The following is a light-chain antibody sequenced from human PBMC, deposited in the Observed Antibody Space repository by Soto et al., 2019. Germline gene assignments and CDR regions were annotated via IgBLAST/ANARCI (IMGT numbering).Light chain of an antibody. CDR1: QSVSYW. V-gene: IGKV1-5*01. CDR2: YAS. Sequence: DIHMTQSPSTLSASVGDRVTITCRASQSVSYWLAWYQQKPGKAPKLLINYASSLESGVPSRFRGGGSGQEFTLTISGLQPDDFATYYCQQYGFSFGPGTKVEMK. CDR3: QQYGFS. J-gene: IGKJ3*01.